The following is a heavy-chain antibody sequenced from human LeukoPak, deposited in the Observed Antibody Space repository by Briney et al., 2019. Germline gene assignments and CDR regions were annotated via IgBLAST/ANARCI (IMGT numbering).Heavy chain of an antibody. CDR2: IYTSGST. Sequence: SETLSLTCTVSGGSISSYYWICIRPPAGKGLEWIGRIYTSGSTNYNPPLKSRVTMSVDTSKNQFSLKLSSVTAADTAVYYCARDIAVAGTGAFDIWGQGTMVTVSS. CDR1: GGSISSYY. V-gene: IGHV4-4*07. J-gene: IGHJ3*02. CDR3: ARDIAVAGTGAFDI. D-gene: IGHD6-19*01.